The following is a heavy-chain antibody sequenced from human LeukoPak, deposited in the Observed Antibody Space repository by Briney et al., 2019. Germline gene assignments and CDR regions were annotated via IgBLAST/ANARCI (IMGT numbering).Heavy chain of an antibody. V-gene: IGHV4-59*01. J-gene: IGHJ3*02. CDR2: LSKSGNT. D-gene: IGHD3-9*01. CDR1: GGSISSYY. CDR3: ARARYVNSFYAFDI. Sequence: SETLSLTCTVSGGSISSYYWSRIRLPPGKGLEWIGYLSKSGNTNYSPSLKSRVTIFGDTSKNQFFLKLSSVTAADTAVYYCARARYVNSFYAFDIWGQGTLVTVSS.